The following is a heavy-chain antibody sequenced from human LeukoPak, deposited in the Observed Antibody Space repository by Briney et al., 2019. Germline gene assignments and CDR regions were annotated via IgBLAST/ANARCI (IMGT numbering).Heavy chain of an antibody. D-gene: IGHD2-2*02. Sequence: SSETLSLTCTVSGGSISSSSYYWGWIRQPPGKGLEWIGSIYYSGSTYYNPSLKSRVTISVDTSKNQFSLKLSSVTAADTAVYYCARQRYCSSTSCYTFDPKYYFDYWGQGTLVTVPS. CDR3: ARQRYCSSTSCYTFDPKYYFDY. CDR2: IYYSGST. J-gene: IGHJ4*02. V-gene: IGHV4-39*01. CDR1: GGSISSSSYY.